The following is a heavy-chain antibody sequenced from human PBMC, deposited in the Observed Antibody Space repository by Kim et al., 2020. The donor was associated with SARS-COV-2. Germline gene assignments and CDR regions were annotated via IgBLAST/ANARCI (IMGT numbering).Heavy chain of an antibody. D-gene: IGHD3-9*01. CDR3: ARQLRYFDWLSLGWFDP. Sequence: SETLSLTCTVSGGSISSSIYYWGWIRQPPGKGLEWIGSIYYSGSTYYNPSLKSRVTISVDTSKNQFSLKLSSVTAADTAVYYCARQLRYFDWLSLGWFDPWGQGTLVTVSS. CDR1: GGSISSSIYY. CDR2: IYYSGST. J-gene: IGHJ5*02. V-gene: IGHV4-39*01.